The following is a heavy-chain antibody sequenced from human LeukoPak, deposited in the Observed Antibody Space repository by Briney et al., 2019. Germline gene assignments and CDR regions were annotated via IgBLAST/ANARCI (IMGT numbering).Heavy chain of an antibody. J-gene: IGHJ4*02. V-gene: IGHV3-48*01. CDR1: GFTFSSYS. D-gene: IGHD2-2*01. Sequence: GGSLRLSCAASGFTFSSYSMNWVRQAPGKGLEWVSYISSSSSSTIYYADSLKGRFTISRGDAENSLYLQMNSLRAEDTAVYYCARDSSVTAAPIDYWGQGTLVTVSS. CDR2: ISSSSSSTI. CDR3: ARDSSVTAAPIDY.